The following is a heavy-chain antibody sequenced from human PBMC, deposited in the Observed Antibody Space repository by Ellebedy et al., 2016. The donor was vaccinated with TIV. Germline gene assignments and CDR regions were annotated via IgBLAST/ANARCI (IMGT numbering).Heavy chain of an antibody. D-gene: IGHD6-19*01. V-gene: IGHV3-23*01. CDR1: GFTFSKFA. J-gene: IGHJ6*02. CDR2: IVGSSA. Sequence: GESLKISCAASGFTFSKFAITWVRQAPGKGLEWVSGIVGSSAQKYADSVKGRFTISRDNAKDTLYLQMNSLRAEDTAIYYCARVEVGRSGPSHGMDVWGQGTTVTVSS. CDR3: ARVEVGRSGPSHGMDV.